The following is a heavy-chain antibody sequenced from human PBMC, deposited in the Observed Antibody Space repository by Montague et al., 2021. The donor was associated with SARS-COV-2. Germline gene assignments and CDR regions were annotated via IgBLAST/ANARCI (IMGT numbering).Heavy chain of an antibody. CDR1: GGSISSSSYY. Sequence: SETLSLTCTVSGGSISSSSYYWGWIRQPPGKGLEWIGSIYYSGSTYYNPSLKSRVTISVDTSKNQFSLKLSSVTAADTAVYYCARRVGQWLPRFQYHFDYWGQGALVTVSS. J-gene: IGHJ4*02. D-gene: IGHD6-19*01. V-gene: IGHV4-39*01. CDR2: IYYSGST. CDR3: ARRVGQWLPRFQYHFDY.